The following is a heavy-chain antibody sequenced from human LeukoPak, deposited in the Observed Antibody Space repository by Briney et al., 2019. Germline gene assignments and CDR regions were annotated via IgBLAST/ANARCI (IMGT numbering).Heavy chain of an antibody. Sequence: PSETLSLTCVVSGGSVSSSKWWSWVRQPPGKGLEWIGQVYHDGGTNYNPSLKSRVTISVDTSKNQFSLKLSSVTAADTAVYYCARETLNIAVAGTISWFDPWGQGTLVTVSS. CDR3: ARETLNIAVAGTISWFDP. CDR2: VYHDGGT. V-gene: IGHV4-4*02. J-gene: IGHJ5*02. CDR1: GGSVSSSKW. D-gene: IGHD6-19*01.